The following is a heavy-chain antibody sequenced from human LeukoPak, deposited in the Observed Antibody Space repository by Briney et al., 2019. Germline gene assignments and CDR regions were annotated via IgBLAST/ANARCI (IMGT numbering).Heavy chain of an antibody. V-gene: IGHV3-7*04. CDR3: GRGGGGATFY. D-gene: IGHD1-26*01. J-gene: IGHJ4*02. Sequence: GGSLRLSCAASGFTFSSYWMSSVRQAPGKGLEWVANIKQDGSEKYYVDSVKGRFTISRDNAKNSLSLTTDSMGAEDRAGYTRGRGGGGATFYWGQGTLVTVSS. CDR2: IKQDGSEK. CDR1: GFTFSSYW.